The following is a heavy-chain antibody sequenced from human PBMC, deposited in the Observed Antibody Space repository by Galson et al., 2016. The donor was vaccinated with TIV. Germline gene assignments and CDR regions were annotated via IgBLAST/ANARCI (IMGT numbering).Heavy chain of an antibody. J-gene: IGHJ6*02. CDR2: IYSGGST. D-gene: IGHD2-21*01. V-gene: IGHV3-66*02. CDR3: ARDSRHCGNECYLYYYYGMDV. Sequence: SLRLSCAASGFIVSSNYMTWVRQAPGKGLEWVSLIYSGGSTSYADSVKGRFTISRDNSKNTAYLQMNRLRAEDTAVYYCARDSRHCGNECYLYYYYGMDVWGQGTTVTVSS. CDR1: GFIVSSNY.